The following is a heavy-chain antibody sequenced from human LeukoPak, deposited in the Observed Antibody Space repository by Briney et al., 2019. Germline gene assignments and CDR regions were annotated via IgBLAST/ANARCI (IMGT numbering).Heavy chain of an antibody. V-gene: IGHV4-34*01. CDR1: GGSFSGYY. CDR3: ARVAFWSGYYAAPRPVIDY. D-gene: IGHD3-3*01. J-gene: IGHJ4*02. CDR2: INHSGST. Sequence: TSETLSLTCAVYGGSFSGYYWSWIRQPPGEGLEWIGEINHSGSTNYNPSLKSRVTISVDTSKNQFSLKLSSVTAADTAVYYCARVAFWSGYYAAPRPVIDYWGQGTLVTVSS.